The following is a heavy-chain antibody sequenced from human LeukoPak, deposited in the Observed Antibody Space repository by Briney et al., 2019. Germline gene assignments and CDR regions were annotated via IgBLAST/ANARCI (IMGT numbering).Heavy chain of an antibody. CDR2: IKQDGSEK. CDR3: ARLGYYYDSSGYCQNKYYFDY. Sequence: PGGSLRLSCAASGFTFSSYWMSWVRQAPGKGLEWVANIKQDGSEKYYVDSVKGRFTISRDNAKNSLYLQMNSLRAEDTAVYYCARLGYYYDSSGYCQNKYYFDYWGQGTLVTVSS. D-gene: IGHD3-22*01. J-gene: IGHJ4*02. V-gene: IGHV3-7*01. CDR1: GFTFSSYW.